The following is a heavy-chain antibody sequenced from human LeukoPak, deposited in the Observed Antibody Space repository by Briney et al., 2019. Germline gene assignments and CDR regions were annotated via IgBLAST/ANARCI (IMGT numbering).Heavy chain of an antibody. D-gene: IGHD4-11*01. V-gene: IGHV4-61*02. CDR3: ARVTVTHDTNTWYYYYYMDV. Sequence: SQTLSLTCTVSGGSISSGSYYWSWIRQPAGKGLEWIGRIYTSGSTNYNPSLKSRVTVSVDTSKNQFSLKLSSVTAADTAVYYCARVTVTHDTNTWYYYYYMDVWGKGTTVTVSS. CDR1: GGSISSGSYY. J-gene: IGHJ6*03. CDR2: IYTSGST.